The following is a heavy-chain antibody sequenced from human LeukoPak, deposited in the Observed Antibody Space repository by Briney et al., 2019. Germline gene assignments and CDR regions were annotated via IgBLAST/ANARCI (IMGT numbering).Heavy chain of an antibody. CDR3: ARVAIVVVPAAGGVDY. D-gene: IGHD2-2*01. CDR1: GGSISSGDYY. CDR2: IYYSGST. V-gene: IGHV4-30-4*08. J-gene: IGHJ4*02. Sequence: SQTLSLTCTVSGGSISSGDYYWSWTRQPPGKGLEWIGYIYYSGSTYYNPSLKSRVTISVDTSKNQFSLKLSSVTAADTAVYYCARVAIVVVPAAGGVDYWGQGTLVTVSS.